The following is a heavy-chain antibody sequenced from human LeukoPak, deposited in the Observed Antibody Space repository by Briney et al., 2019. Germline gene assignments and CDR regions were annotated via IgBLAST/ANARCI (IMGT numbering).Heavy chain of an antibody. J-gene: IGHJ4*02. CDR2: IYHSGST. Sequence: PSETLSLTCTVSGDSISSSSYYWGWIRQPPGKGLEWIGSIYHSGSTYYNPSLKSRVTISVDTSRNQFSLNLTSVTAADTAGYYCARAKSLAAGLQTIFDYWGQGTLVTVSS. CDR3: ARAKSLAAGLQTIFDY. CDR1: GDSISSSSYY. D-gene: IGHD6-13*01. V-gene: IGHV4-39*07.